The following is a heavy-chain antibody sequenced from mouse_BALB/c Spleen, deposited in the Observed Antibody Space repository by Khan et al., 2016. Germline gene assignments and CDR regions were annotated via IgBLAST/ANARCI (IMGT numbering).Heavy chain of an antibody. Sequence: QVQLKESGPGLVAPSQSLSITCTDSGFSLTGYGVNWVRQPPGTGLEWLGMTWGDGSTDYNSALNSRLSISKDNSKSQVFLKMNSLQTDDTAMYYGGRVWGDYRGQAPSVTVP. CDR2: TWGDGST. CDR1: GFSLTGYG. V-gene: IGHV2-6-7*01. CDR3: GRVWGDY. D-gene: IGHD1-1*02. J-gene: IGHJ4*01.